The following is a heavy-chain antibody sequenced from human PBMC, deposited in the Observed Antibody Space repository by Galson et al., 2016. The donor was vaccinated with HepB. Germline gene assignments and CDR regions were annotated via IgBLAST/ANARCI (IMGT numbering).Heavy chain of an antibody. D-gene: IGHD6-19*01. CDR1: GFTFSSYY. J-gene: IGHJ3*02. CDR2: IMRDGSER. V-gene: IGHV3-7*04. CDR3: SRVVYYSGWSDAFDM. Sequence: SLRLSCAASGFTFSSYYMTWVRQAPGKGLEWVANIMRDGSERYYVNSVKGRFTISRDNAKNSVYLQMNGLRVADTAVYYCSRVVYYSGWSDAFDMWGQGTMVTVSS.